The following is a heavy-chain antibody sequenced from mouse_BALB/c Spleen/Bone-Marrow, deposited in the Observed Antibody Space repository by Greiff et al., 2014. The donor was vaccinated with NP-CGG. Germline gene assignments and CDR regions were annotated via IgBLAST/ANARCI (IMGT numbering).Heavy chain of an antibody. V-gene: IGHV1-42*01. J-gene: IGHJ2*01. CDR3: ARRGFITTVVEGYFDY. Sequence: EVKLQESGPELEKPGASVKISCKASGYSFTGYYMNWVKQSTGKSLEWIGNIDPYYGGTSYNQKFKGKATLTVDKSSSTAYMQLKSLTSKDSAVYYCARRGFITTVVEGYFDYWGQGTTLTVSS. CDR1: GYSFTGYY. D-gene: IGHD1-1*01. CDR2: IDPYYGGT.